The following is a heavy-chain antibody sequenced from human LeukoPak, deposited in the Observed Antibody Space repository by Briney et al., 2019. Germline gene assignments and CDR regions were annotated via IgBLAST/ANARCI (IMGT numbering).Heavy chain of an antibody. V-gene: IGHV4-59*01. J-gene: IGHJ3*02. D-gene: IGHD4-17*01. Sequence: PSETLSLTCTVSGGSISSYYWDWIRQPPGKGLEWIGYIYYSGSTNYNPSLKSRVTISVHTSKNQFSLKLSSVTAADTAVYYCASRKGLRFAFDTWGQGTMVTVSS. CDR1: GGSISSYY. CDR3: ASRKGLRFAFDT. CDR2: IYYSGST.